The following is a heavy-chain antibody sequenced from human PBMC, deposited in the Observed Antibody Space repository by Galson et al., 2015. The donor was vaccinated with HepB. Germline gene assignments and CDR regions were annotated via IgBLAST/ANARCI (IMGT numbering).Heavy chain of an antibody. D-gene: IGHD4-23*01. V-gene: IGHV3-48*01. CDR2: ISSSSTI. CDR1: GFTFSSYS. J-gene: IGHJ4*02. Sequence: SLRLSCAASGFTFSSYSMNWVRQAPGKGLEWVSYISSSSTIYYADSVKGRFTISRDNAKNSLYLQMNSLRAEDTAVYYCARDSVVTPHYFDYWGQGTLVTVSS. CDR3: ARDSVVTPHYFDY.